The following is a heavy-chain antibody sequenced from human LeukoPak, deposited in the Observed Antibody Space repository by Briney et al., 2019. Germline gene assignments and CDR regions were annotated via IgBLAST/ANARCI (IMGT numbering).Heavy chain of an antibody. J-gene: IGHJ5*02. CDR3: ASRGDFWSGYPGFDP. Sequence: GASVKVSCKASGGTFSSYAISWVRQAPGQGLEWMGGIIPIFGTANYAQKFQGRVTITTDESTSTAYMELSSLRSEDTAVYYCASRGDFWSGYPGFDPWGQGTLVTVSS. V-gene: IGHV1-69*05. CDR2: IIPIFGTA. CDR1: GGTFSSYA. D-gene: IGHD3-3*01.